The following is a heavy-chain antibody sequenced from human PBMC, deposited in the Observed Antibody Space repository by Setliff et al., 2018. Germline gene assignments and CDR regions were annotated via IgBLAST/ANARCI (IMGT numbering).Heavy chain of an antibody. J-gene: IGHJ3*02. CDR3: ARRPTGPGAPFDI. Sequence: TSEILSLTCAVSGYSISSGYYWGWIRQPPGKGLEWIGSIYHNGNLYYNPSLKNRATISMDTSKIQFSLKLISVTAADTALYFCARRPTGPGAPFDIWGHGTMVTVSS. D-gene: IGHD3-10*01. CDR1: GYSISSGYY. V-gene: IGHV4-38-2*01. CDR2: IYHNGNL.